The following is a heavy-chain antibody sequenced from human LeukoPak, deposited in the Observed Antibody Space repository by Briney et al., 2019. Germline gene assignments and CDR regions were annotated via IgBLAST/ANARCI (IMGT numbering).Heavy chain of an antibody. V-gene: IGHV1-2*02. CDR1: GYTFTSYD. CDR3: ATHPNYDFWSGYSEATYYFDY. D-gene: IGHD3-3*01. CDR2: INPNSGGT. J-gene: IGHJ4*02. Sequence: GASVKVSCKASGYTFTSYDINWVRQATGQGLEWMGWINPNSGGTNYAQKFQGRVTMTRDTSISTAYMELSRLRSDDTAVYYCATHPNYDFWSGYSEATYYFDYWGQGTLVTVSS.